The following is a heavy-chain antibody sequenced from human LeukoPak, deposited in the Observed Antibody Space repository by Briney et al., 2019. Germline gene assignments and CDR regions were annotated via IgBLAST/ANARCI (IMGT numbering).Heavy chain of an antibody. CDR2: IYTSGST. Sequence: PSQTLSLTCTVSGGSISSGSYYWSWIRQPAGKGLEWIGRIYTSGSTNYNPSLKSRVTISVDTSKNQFSLKLSSVTAADTAVYYCARDLYEIFLGGQGTLVTVSS. D-gene: IGHD3-3*01. J-gene: IGHJ4*02. V-gene: IGHV4-61*02. CDR3: ARDLYEIFL. CDR1: GGSISSGSYY.